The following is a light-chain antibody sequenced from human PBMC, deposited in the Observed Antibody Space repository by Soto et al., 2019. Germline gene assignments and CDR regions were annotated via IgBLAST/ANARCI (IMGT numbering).Light chain of an antibody. Sequence: MTQSPSSLSASVGDRVTITCRASQGIDNHVAWFQQKAGKAPKSLIYTASRLQIGVPSRFSGSGSGTEFTLTISGLQPEDFATYYCQQSHSFPLTFGQGTRLDMK. CDR3: QQSHSFPLT. CDR1: QGIDNH. CDR2: TAS. V-gene: IGKV1-16*01. J-gene: IGKJ5*01.